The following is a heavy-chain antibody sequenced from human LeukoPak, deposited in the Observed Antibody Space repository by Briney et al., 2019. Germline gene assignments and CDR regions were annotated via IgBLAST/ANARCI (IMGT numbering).Heavy chain of an antibody. Sequence: MPSETLSLTCTVSSGSISSYYWSWIRQPPGKGLEWIGYIYYSGSTNYNPSLKSRVTISVDTSKNQFSLKLSSVTAADTAVYYCASRGDSSGYYTRDDAFDIWGQGTMVTVSS. V-gene: IGHV4-59*08. J-gene: IGHJ3*02. D-gene: IGHD3-22*01. CDR1: SGSISSYY. CDR3: ASRGDSSGYYTRDDAFDI. CDR2: IYYSGST.